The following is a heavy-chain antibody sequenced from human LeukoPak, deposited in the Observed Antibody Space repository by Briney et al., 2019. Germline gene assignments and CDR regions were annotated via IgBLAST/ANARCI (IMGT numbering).Heavy chain of an antibody. Sequence: GGSLRLSCAASGFIFSSYGMSWVRQAPGKGLEWVSAISGSGDSTYYADSVKGRFTISRDNSKNTLYLQMNSLRAEDTAVYYCAKDSENDILTGIYYYYYYMDVWGKGTTVTISS. CDR3: AKDSENDILTGIYYYYYYMDV. V-gene: IGHV3-23*01. D-gene: IGHD3-9*01. CDR2: ISGSGDST. CDR1: GFIFSSYG. J-gene: IGHJ6*03.